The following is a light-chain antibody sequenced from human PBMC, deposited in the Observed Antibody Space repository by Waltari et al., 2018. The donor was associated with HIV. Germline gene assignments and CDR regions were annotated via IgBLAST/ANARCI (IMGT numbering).Light chain of an antibody. CDR2: DVS. CDR1: SSDVGVYNF. J-gene: IGLJ2*01. Sequence: QSALTQPRSVSGSPGQSVTISCTGTSSDVGVYNFVSWYQQHPGKAPKRMINDVSKLPSGVPDRFSGSKSGNTASLTISGLQAEDEADYYCCSYAGSYPVVFGGGTKLTVL. CDR3: CSYAGSYPVV. V-gene: IGLV2-11*01.